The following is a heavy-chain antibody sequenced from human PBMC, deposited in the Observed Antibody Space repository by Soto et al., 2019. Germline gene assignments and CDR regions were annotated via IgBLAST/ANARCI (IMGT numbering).Heavy chain of an antibody. V-gene: IGHV3-33*06. CDR2: IWYDGSNK. D-gene: IGHD2-21*02. Sequence: QVQLVESGGGVVQPGRSLRLSCAASGFTFSIYGMHWVRQAPGKGLEWVAVIWYDGSNKYYADSVKGRFTISRDNSKNTLYLQMNSLRAEVTAVYYCAKSCGGDCYAVDVWGQGTTVTVSS. CDR3: AKSCGGDCYAVDV. J-gene: IGHJ6*02. CDR1: GFTFSIYG.